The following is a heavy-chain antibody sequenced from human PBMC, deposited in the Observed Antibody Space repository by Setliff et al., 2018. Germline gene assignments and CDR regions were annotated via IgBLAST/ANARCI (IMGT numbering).Heavy chain of an antibody. CDR3: AREGWGGPRAFDI. J-gene: IGHJ3*02. D-gene: IGHD1-26*01. Sequence: PGESLKISCKGSGYRFSSHWIGWVRQMPGKGLEWMGIIYPGDSDTRYSPSFQGQVTISADKSISTAYLQGSRLKASDTAMYYCAREGWGGPRAFDIWGQGTMVTVSS. CDR1: GYRFSSHW. CDR2: IYPGDSDT. V-gene: IGHV5-51*01.